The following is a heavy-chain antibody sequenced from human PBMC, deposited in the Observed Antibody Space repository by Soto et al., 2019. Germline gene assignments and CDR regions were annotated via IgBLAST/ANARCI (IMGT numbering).Heavy chain of an antibody. Sequence: GGSLRLSCAASGFTFSNAWMSWVRQAPGKGLEWVGRIKSKTDGGTTDYAAPVKGRFTISRDDSKNTLYLQMNSLKTEDTAVYYCTSQGYQLLSYYDFWSGYRFPDYWGQGTLV. CDR2: IKSKTDGGTT. CDR1: GFTFSNAW. V-gene: IGHV3-15*01. D-gene: IGHD3-3*01. J-gene: IGHJ4*02. CDR3: TSQGYQLLSYYDFWSGYRFPDY.